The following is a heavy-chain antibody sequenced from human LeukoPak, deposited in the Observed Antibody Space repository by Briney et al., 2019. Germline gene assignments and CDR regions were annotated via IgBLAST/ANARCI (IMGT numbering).Heavy chain of an antibody. J-gene: IGHJ4*02. Sequence: GGSLRLSCAASGFTFSSYGMHWVRQAPGKGLEWVAVISYDGSNKYYADSVKGRFTISRDNSKNTLYLQMNSLRAEDTAVYYCAKAVATTKTIPHDYWGQGTLVTVSS. D-gene: IGHD5-12*01. CDR1: GFTFSSYG. CDR2: ISYDGSNK. CDR3: AKAVATTKTIPHDY. V-gene: IGHV3-30*18.